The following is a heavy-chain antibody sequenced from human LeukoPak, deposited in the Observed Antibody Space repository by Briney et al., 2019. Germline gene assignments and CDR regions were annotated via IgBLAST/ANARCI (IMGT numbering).Heavy chain of an antibody. D-gene: IGHD6-25*01. CDR3: ARDLDGRPAD. CDR1: GFTFSSYA. Sequence: GGSLRLSCAASGFTFSSYAMSWVRQAPGKGLEWVSSISSGGDYKHYADSVKGRLTISRDNAKNSLFLQMNSLRAEDTAVYYCARDLDGRPADWGQGTLVTVSS. V-gene: IGHV3-21*01. J-gene: IGHJ4*02. CDR2: ISSGGDYK.